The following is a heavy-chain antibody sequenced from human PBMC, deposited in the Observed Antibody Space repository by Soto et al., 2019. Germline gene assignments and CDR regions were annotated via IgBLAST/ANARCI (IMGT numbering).Heavy chain of an antibody. V-gene: IGHV4-31*02. CDR1: GGSISTGVYY. CDR3: ARAMATSSFDY. CDR2: IHYSGST. J-gene: IGHJ4*02. Sequence: SETLSLTCTASGGSISTGVYYWSWIRHYPGKGLEWIGYIHYSGSTYYNSSLKKRLSISVDTSKNQFSLKLTSVTAADTAVYYCARAMATSSFDYWGPGTLVTVSS.